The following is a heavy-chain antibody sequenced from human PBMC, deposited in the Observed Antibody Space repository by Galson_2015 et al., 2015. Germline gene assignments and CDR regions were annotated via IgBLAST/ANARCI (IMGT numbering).Heavy chain of an antibody. Sequence: PALVKPTQTLTLTCTFSGFSLSTSGVGVGWIRQPPGKALEWLALIYWDDDKRYSPSLKSRLTITKDTSKNQVVLTMTNMDPVDTATYYCAHWARQYDYVWGSYRYFDYWGQGTLVTVSS. CDR3: AHWARQYDYVWGSYRYFDY. CDR2: IYWDDDK. CDR1: GFSLSTSGVG. V-gene: IGHV2-5*02. J-gene: IGHJ4*02. D-gene: IGHD3-16*02.